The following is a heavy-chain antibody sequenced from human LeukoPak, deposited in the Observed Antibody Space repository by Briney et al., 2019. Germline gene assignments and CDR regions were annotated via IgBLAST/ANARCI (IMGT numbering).Heavy chain of an antibody. CDR1: GYTFTGYY. CDR2: INPTSGDT. CDR3: ARGDGDGPARRAFDI. V-gene: IGHV1-2*02. Sequence: ASVKVSCKASGYTFTGYYIHWVRQAHGQGLEWMGWINPTSGDTNYLQKFQDRVTMTRDTSISTAYMELSRVRADDTAVYYCARGDGDGPARRAFDIWGQGTMVTVSS. D-gene: IGHD7-27*01. J-gene: IGHJ3*02.